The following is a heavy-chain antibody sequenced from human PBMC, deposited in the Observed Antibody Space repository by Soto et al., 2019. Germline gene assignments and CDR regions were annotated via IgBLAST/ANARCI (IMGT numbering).Heavy chain of an antibody. CDR3: AKSGGFYYYYGMDV. J-gene: IGHJ6*02. CDR1: GFTFSSYA. CDR2: ISGSGGST. D-gene: IGHD2-15*01. V-gene: IGHV3-23*01. Sequence: PGGSLRLSCAASGFTFSSYAMSWVRQAPGKGLEWVSAISGSGGSTYYADSVKGRFTISRDNSKNTLYLQMNSLRAEDTAVYYCAKSGGFYYYYGMDVWGQGTTVTVSS.